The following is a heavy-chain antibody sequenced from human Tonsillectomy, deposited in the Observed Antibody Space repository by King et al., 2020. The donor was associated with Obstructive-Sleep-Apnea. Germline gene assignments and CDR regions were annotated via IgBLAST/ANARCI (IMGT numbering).Heavy chain of an antibody. J-gene: IGHJ4*02. CDR1: GFTFSSYA. CDR3: ARDWGYYYDSSTPQGFAY. CDR2: ISYDGSNK. V-gene: IGHV3-30-3*01. D-gene: IGHD3-22*01. Sequence: VQLVESGGGVVQPGRSLRLSCAASGFTFSSYAMYWVRQAPGKGLEWVAVISYDGSNKYYADSVKGRFTISRDNSKNTLYLQMNSLRAEDTAVYYCARDWGYYYDSSTPQGFAYWGQGTLVTVSS.